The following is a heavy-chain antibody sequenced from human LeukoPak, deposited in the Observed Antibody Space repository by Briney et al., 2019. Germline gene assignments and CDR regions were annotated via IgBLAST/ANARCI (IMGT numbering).Heavy chain of an antibody. CDR2: IWYDGSNK. J-gene: IGHJ4*02. Sequence: PGGSLRLSCAASGFTFSSYGMHWVRQAPGKGLEWVAVIWYDGSNKYYADSVKGRFTISRDNAKNSLYLQMNSLRAEDTAVYYCARVQQWLAGFDYWGQGTLVTVSS. V-gene: IGHV3-33*01. D-gene: IGHD6-19*01. CDR3: ARVQQWLAGFDY. CDR1: GFTFSSYG.